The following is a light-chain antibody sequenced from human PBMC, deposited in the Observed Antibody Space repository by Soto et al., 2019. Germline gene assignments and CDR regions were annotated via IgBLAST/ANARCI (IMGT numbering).Light chain of an antibody. V-gene: IGLV2-8*01. CDR2: DVR. J-gene: IGLJ2*01. CDR3: NSYAGTNNVV. Sequence: QSALTQPTSVSGSPGQSITISCTGVSSDIGGYNHVSWYQQHPGKVPRLIIYDVRKRPSGVPDRFSGSKSGNTASLTVSGLRAEDEADYYCNSYAGTNNVVFGGGTKLTVL. CDR1: SSDIGGYNH.